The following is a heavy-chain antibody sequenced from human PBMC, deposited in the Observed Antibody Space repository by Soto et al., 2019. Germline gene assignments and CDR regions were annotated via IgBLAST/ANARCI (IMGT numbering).Heavy chain of an antibody. Sequence: SETLSLTCAVYGGSFSDYYWSWIRQPPGKGLEWIGEINHSGSTNYNPSLKSRVTISVDASKNQFSLKLSSVTAADTAVYYCESIAAAGDVTFDYWGQGTLVTVSS. D-gene: IGHD6-13*01. CDR1: GGSFSDYY. CDR2: INHSGST. V-gene: IGHV4-34*01. J-gene: IGHJ4*02. CDR3: ESIAAAGDVTFDY.